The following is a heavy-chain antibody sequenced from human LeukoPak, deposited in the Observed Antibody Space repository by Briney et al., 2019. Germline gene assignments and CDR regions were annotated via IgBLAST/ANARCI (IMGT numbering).Heavy chain of an antibody. Sequence: GGSLRLSCAASGFTFSSYAMHWVRQAPGKGLEWVAVVSYDGSNKYYADSVKGRFTISRDNSKNTLYLQMNSLRAEDTAVYYCAREARITMIVVVPLGYWGQGTLVTVSS. D-gene: IGHD3-22*01. J-gene: IGHJ4*02. CDR3: AREARITMIVVVPLGY. CDR2: VSYDGSNK. CDR1: GFTFSSYA. V-gene: IGHV3-30-3*01.